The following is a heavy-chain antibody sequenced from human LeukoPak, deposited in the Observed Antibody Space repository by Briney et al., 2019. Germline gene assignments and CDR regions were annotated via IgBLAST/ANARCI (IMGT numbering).Heavy chain of an antibody. D-gene: IGHD3-22*01. CDR1: GFTFSSYW. CDR2: IKQDGSEK. Sequence: SGGSLRLSCAASGFTFSSYWMSWVRQAPGKGLEWVANIKQDGSEKYYVDSVKGRFTISRDNAKNSLYLQMNSLKTEDTAVYYCTRGIPKEAYYYDSSGFQTVDYWGQGTLVTVSS. J-gene: IGHJ4*02. CDR3: TRGIPKEAYYYDSSGFQTVDY. V-gene: IGHV3-7*03.